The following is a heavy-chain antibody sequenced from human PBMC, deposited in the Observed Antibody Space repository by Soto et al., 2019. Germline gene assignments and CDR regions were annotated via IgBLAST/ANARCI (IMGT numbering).Heavy chain of an antibody. Sequence: GGSLRLSCAASGFTFSSYAMSWVRQAPGKGLEWVSAISGSGGSTYYADSVKGRFTISRDNSKNTLYLQMNSLRAEDTAVYYCAKDSKQLRFLEWLLYGAFDIWGQGTMVTVSS. D-gene: IGHD3-3*01. V-gene: IGHV3-23*01. J-gene: IGHJ3*02. CDR3: AKDSKQLRFLEWLLYGAFDI. CDR2: ISGSGGST. CDR1: GFTFSSYA.